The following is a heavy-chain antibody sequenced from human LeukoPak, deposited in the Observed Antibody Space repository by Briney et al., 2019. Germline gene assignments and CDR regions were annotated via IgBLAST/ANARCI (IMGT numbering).Heavy chain of an antibody. J-gene: IGHJ4*02. CDR2: LSSSSTYV. CDR1: GFAFSSYE. D-gene: IGHD2-15*01. Sequence: PGGSLRLSCAASGFAFSSYEMHWVRQAPGEGLEWVSSLSSSSTYVYYADSEKGRFTISRDNAKNSLYLQMNSLRAEDTAVYYCARVRCSGGGCFYNFDYWGQGSLVTVSS. V-gene: IGHV3-21*01. CDR3: ARVRCSGGGCFYNFDY.